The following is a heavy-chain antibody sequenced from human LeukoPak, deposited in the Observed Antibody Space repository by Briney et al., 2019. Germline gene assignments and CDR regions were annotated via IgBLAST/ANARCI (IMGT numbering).Heavy chain of an antibody. CDR2: INPNSGGT. CDR3: ARRLGLLWFGEGLFYY. CDR1: GYTFTGYY. Sequence: ASVKVSCKASGYTFTGYYMHWVRQAPGQGLEWMGWINPNSGGTNYAQKFQGRVTMTMDTSISTAYMELGRLRSDDTAVYYCARRLGLLWFGEGLFYYWGQGTLVTVSS. D-gene: IGHD3-10*01. J-gene: IGHJ4*02. V-gene: IGHV1-2*02.